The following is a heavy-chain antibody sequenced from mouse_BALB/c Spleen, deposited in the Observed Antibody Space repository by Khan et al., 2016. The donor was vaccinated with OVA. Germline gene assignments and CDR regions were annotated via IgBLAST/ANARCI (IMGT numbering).Heavy chain of an antibody. CDR1: GFTFSTYG. CDR2: ISTGGHYT. Sequence: EVQLLESGGDLVEPGGSLKLSCAASGFTFSTYGMSWVRQTPDKRLEWVATISTGGHYTYYPDSVRGRFTISRDNAKNTLYLQMTSLKSEDTAMFYCARLAYYYESEGFAYWGQGTLVTVSA. D-gene: IGHD1-1*01. J-gene: IGHJ3*01. V-gene: IGHV5-6*01. CDR3: ARLAYYYESEGFAY.